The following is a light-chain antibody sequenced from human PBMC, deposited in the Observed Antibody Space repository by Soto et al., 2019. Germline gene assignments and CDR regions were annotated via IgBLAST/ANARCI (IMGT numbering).Light chain of an antibody. CDR3: QHSYSSPPWT. J-gene: IGKJ1*01. V-gene: IGKV1-39*01. Sequence: DIKLYQSPSFLSASVGDRVTISCRASQTISTFLNWYQQKPGTAPRLLIYRASSVQSGVPPRFSGSGSGRDFTLTISSLRPEDIATYFCQHSYSSPPWTFGQGTKVDIK. CDR1: QTISTF. CDR2: RAS.